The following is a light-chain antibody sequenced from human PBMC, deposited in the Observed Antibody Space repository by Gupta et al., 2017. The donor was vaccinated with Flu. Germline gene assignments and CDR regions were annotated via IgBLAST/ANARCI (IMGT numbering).Light chain of an antibody. Sequence: ENVLTQSPGTLSLSPGERATLSCRASQSVSSNYLAWYQQKPGQAPRLLIYGASSRATGIPDRFSGSGSGTDFTRTISRLEPEDFAVYYCHQYGTSKTFGQGTKVEIK. CDR1: QSVSSNY. J-gene: IGKJ1*01. CDR3: HQYGTSKT. V-gene: IGKV3-20*01. CDR2: GAS.